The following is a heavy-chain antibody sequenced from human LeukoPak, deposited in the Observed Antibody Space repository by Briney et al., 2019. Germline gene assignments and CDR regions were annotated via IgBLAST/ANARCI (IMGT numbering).Heavy chain of an antibody. D-gene: IGHD2-2*01. CDR3: ARTSDCSSTSCLIFGFDP. J-gene: IGHJ5*02. V-gene: IGHV2-5*01. Sequence: SGPTLVKPTQTLTLTCTFSGFSLSTSGVGVGWIRQPPGKALEWLALIYWNDDKRYSPSLKSRLTITKDTSKNQVVLTMTNMDPVDTATYYCARTSDCSSTSCLIFGFDPWGQGTLVTVSS. CDR2: IYWNDDK. CDR1: GFSLSTSGVG.